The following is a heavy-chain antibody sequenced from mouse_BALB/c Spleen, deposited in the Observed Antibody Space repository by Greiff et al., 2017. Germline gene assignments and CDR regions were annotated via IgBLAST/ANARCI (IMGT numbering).Heavy chain of an antibody. CDR1: GFTFSNYW. CDR3: TRSTMITRWYFDV. Sequence: EVKVVESGGGLVQPGGSMKLSCVASGFTFSNYWMNWVRQSPEKGLEWVAEIRLKSNNYATHYAESVKGRFTISRDDSKSSVYLQMNNLRAEDTGIYYCTRSTMITRWYFDVWGAGTTVTVSS. CDR2: IRLKSNNYAT. D-gene: IGHD2-4*01. V-gene: IGHV6-6*02. J-gene: IGHJ1*01.